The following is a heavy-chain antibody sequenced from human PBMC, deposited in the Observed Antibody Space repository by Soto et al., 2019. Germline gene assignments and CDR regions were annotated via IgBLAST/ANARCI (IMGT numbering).Heavy chain of an antibody. J-gene: IGHJ6*02. Sequence: ASVKVSCKASGYTFTGYYMHWVRQAPGQGLEWMGWINPNSGGTNYAQKFQGWVTMTRDTSISTAYMELSRLRSDDTAVYYCARTTLEYSSSSGYYYGMDVWGQGTTVTVSS. CDR3: ARTTLEYSSSSGYYYGMDV. V-gene: IGHV1-2*04. D-gene: IGHD6-6*01. CDR1: GYTFTGYY. CDR2: INPNSGGT.